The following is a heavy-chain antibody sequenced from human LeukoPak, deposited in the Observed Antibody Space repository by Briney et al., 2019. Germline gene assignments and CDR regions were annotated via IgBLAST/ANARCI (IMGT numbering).Heavy chain of an antibody. CDR2: IKQDGSEK. Sequence: GGSLRLSCAASGFTFSDYYMSWIRQAPGKGLEWVANIKQDGSEKYYVDSVKGRFTISRDNAKNSLYLQMNSLRAEDTAVYYCARGDGYHIYWGQGTLVTVSS. V-gene: IGHV3-7*01. CDR1: GFTFSDYY. CDR3: ARGDGYHIY. J-gene: IGHJ4*02. D-gene: IGHD5-18*01.